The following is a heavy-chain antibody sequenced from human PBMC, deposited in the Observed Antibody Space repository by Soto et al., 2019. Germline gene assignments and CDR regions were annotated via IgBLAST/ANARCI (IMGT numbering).Heavy chain of an antibody. V-gene: IGHV3-11*05. J-gene: IGHJ6*02. CDR3: ARDSDCSSTSCYYGMDV. CDR2: ISSSSSYT. CDR1: GFTFSDYY. D-gene: IGHD2-2*01. Sequence: QVQLVESGGGLVKPGGSLRLSCAASGFTFSDYYMSWIRQAPGKGLEWVSYISSSSSYTNYADSVKGRFTISRDNAKNSLYLQMNSLRAEDTAVYYCARDSDCSSTSCYYGMDVWGQGTTVTVSS.